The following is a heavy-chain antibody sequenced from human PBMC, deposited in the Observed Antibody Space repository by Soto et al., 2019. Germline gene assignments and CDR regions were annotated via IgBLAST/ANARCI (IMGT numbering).Heavy chain of an antibody. J-gene: IGHJ3*02. CDR1: GGTFSTSS. Sequence: QVHLVQSGAEVKKPGSSVKVSCKASGGTFSTSSINWLRQAPGQRPEWMGNILPVFGTADYAQKFRDRVTITADKARNACYMELRSLFSEDAAVYYYERGHEYGGNSDAFDIWGQGTVVTVSS. CDR3: ERGHEYGGNSDAFDI. CDR2: ILPVFGTA. V-gene: IGHV1-69*14. D-gene: IGHD4-17*01.